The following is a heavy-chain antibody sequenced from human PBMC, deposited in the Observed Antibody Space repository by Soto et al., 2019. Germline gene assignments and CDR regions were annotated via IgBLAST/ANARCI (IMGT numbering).Heavy chain of an antibody. Sequence: QVQLQESGPGLVKPSGTLSLTCAVSGDSVSSPYYWCWVRQPPGKGLEWIGEVFHTGTTSYNPSLTSRVTISMDKSNNPFSVDCSYVTAAATAVYYCARSAGWYAVHSWGPGTLVIV. J-gene: IGHJ4*02. D-gene: IGHD6-19*01. V-gene: IGHV4-4*02. CDR1: GDSVSSPYY. CDR2: VFHTGTT. CDR3: ARSAGWYAVHS.